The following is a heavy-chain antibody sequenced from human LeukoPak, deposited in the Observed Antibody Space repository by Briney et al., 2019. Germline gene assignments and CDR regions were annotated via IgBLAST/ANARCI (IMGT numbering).Heavy chain of an antibody. CDR2: INHSGST. Sequence: SETLSLTCAVYDGSFSGYYWSWIRQPPGKGLEWIGEINHSGSTNYNPSLKSRVTISVDTSKNQFSLKLSSVTAADTAEYYCARVLPRKSRSITMVRGLDGMDVWGKGTTVTVSS. J-gene: IGHJ6*04. D-gene: IGHD3-10*01. CDR3: ARVLPRKSRSITMVRGLDGMDV. V-gene: IGHV4-34*01. CDR1: DGSFSGYY.